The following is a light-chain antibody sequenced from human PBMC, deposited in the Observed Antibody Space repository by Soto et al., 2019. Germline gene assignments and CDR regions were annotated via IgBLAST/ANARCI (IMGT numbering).Light chain of an antibody. CDR2: KND. CDR1: SSNIGGTNY. V-gene: IGLV1-47*01. J-gene: IGLJ2*01. CDR3: GTWDDRLSGPV. Sequence: QSVLTQPPSASGTPGQRVTISCSGSSSNIGGTNYVYWYQQLPGTAPKLLIYKNDQRPSGVPDRFSGSKSGTSASLAISGLRSEDEAEYYCGTWDDRLSGPVFGGGTKVTVL.